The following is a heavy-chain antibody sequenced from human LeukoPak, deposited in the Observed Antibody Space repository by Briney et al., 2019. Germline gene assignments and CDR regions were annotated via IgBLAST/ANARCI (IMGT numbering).Heavy chain of an antibody. Sequence: ASVKVSCKASGYTFTSYAMHWVHQAPGQRLEWMGWINAGNGNTKYSQKFQGRVTITRDTSASTAYMELSSLRSEDTAVYYCARYCSSTSCPTYYFDYWGQGTLVTVSS. CDR1: GYTFTSYA. D-gene: IGHD2-2*01. V-gene: IGHV1-3*01. CDR3: ARYCSSTSCPTYYFDY. CDR2: INAGNGNT. J-gene: IGHJ4*02.